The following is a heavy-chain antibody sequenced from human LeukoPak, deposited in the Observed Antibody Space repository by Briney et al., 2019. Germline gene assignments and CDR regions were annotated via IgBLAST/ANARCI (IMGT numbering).Heavy chain of an antibody. V-gene: IGHV4-38-2*02. Sequence: SETLSLTCSVSGYSISSAYYWGWIRQPPGQGLEWIATIHYSGSTYYNPSLKSRVTISLDTSRNQFSLKLNSVTAADTAVYYCAKSNGYGLVDIGGQGTMVTVSS. J-gene: IGHJ3*02. CDR2: IHYSGST. CDR1: GYSISSAYY. CDR3: AKSNGYGLVDI. D-gene: IGHD3-10*01.